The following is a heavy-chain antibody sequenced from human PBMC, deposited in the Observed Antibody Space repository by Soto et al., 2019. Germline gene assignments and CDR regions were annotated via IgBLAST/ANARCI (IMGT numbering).Heavy chain of an antibody. V-gene: IGHV3-21*01. Sequence: GGSLRLSCAASGFTFSSYSMNWVRQAPGKGLEWVSSISSSSSYIYYADSVKGRFTISRDNAKNSLYLQMNSLRAEDTVVYYCARHQYDYVWGSYRHWGQGTLVTVSS. CDR1: GFTFSSYS. D-gene: IGHD3-16*02. CDR3: ARHQYDYVWGSYRH. J-gene: IGHJ4*02. CDR2: ISSSSSYI.